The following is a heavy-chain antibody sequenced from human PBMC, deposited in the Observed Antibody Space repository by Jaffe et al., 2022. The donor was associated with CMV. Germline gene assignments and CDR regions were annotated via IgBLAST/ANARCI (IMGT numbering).Heavy chain of an antibody. CDR3: ARVAVGYCSGGSCYSEYYFDY. D-gene: IGHD2-15*01. Sequence: QVQLVQSGAEVKKPGSSVKVSCKASGGTFSSYAISWVRQAPGQGLEWMGRIIPILGIANYAQKFQGRVTITADKSTSTAYMELSSLRSEDTAVYYCARVAVGYCSGGSCYSEYYFDYWGQGTLVTVSS. J-gene: IGHJ4*02. V-gene: IGHV1-69*09. CDR1: GGTFSSYA. CDR2: IIPILGIA.